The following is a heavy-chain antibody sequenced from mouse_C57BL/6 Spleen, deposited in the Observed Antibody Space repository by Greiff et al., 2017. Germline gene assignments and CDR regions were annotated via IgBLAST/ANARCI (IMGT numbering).Heavy chain of an antibody. Sequence: EVKLVESGGGLVQPKGSLKLSCAASGFTFTTYAMHWVRQAPGQGLEWVARISSKSSNYDTYYAFSVKDSFTISRDDSQSMLYLQMNNLKSEDTAMDYCVRDYYGYAMDYWGQGTSVTVSS. CDR3: VRDYYGYAMDY. CDR2: ISSKSSNYDT. V-gene: IGHV10-3*01. D-gene: IGHD1-1*01. CDR1: GFTFTTYA. J-gene: IGHJ4*01.